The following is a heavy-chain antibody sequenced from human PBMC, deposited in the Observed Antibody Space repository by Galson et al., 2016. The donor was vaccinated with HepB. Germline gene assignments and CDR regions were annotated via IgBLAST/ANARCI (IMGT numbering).Heavy chain of an antibody. CDR3: ATSKGDDGDNVVDC. D-gene: IGHD4-17*01. CDR2: IYSGGST. CDR1: GLTVSSNY. V-gene: IGHV3-66*02. Sequence: SLRLSCAVSGLTVSSNYMNWVRQAPGKGLEWVSVIYSGGSTYYADSVKGRVTISRDKSKNTVYLQMNSLRAEDTAVYYCATSKGDDGDNVVDCWGQGTLVTVSS. J-gene: IGHJ4*02.